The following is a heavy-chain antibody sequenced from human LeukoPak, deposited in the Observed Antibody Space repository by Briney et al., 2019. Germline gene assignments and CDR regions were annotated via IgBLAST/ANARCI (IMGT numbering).Heavy chain of an antibody. CDR1: GFTFSSYG. Sequence: PGGSLRLSCAASGFTFSSYGMSWVRQAPGKGLEWVSSISDSGGSTDYADSVKGRFTISRDNAKNSLYLQMNSLRAEDTAVYYCARVHGAYPFDYWGQGTLVTVSS. J-gene: IGHJ4*02. V-gene: IGHV3-23*01. CDR2: ISDSGGST. CDR3: ARVHGAYPFDY. D-gene: IGHD4/OR15-4a*01.